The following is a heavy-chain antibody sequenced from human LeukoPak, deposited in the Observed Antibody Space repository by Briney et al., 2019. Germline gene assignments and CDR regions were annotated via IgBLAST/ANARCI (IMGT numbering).Heavy chain of an antibody. V-gene: IGHV3-11*04. J-gene: IGHJ3*02. Sequence: GGSLRLSCVGSGFMFSDHYMSWIRQAPGKGLGWVSYISNDSVDKYYVDSVRGRFTIPRDNAKKSMYLQMSGLRVEDTAVYYCARRDWVSGAVRAFDIWGQGTMVTVSS. D-gene: IGHD3-3*01. CDR3: ARRDWVSGAVRAFDI. CDR1: GFMFSDHY. CDR2: ISNDSVDK.